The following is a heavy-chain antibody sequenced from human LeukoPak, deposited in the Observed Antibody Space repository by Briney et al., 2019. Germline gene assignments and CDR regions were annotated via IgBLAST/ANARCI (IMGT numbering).Heavy chain of an antibody. D-gene: IGHD3-3*01. CDR2: IYYSGST. V-gene: IGHV4-39*07. CDR1: GGSISSSSYY. CDR3: ARKYYDFWSGYSAWYFDL. Sequence: PSETLSLTCTVSGGSISSSSYYWGWIRQPPGKGLEWIGSIYYSGSTYYNPSLKSRVTISVDTSKNQFSLNLSSVTAADTAVYFCARKYYDFWSGYSAWYFDLWGRGTLVTVSS. J-gene: IGHJ2*01.